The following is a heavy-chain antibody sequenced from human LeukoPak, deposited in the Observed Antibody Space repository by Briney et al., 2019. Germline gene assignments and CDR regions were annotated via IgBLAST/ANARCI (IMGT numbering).Heavy chain of an antibody. CDR2: IYYSGST. J-gene: IGHJ6*03. CDR1: AVSISSSSYY. V-gene: IGHV4-39*01. D-gene: IGHD6-6*01. CDR3: ARHDLEYSSSSGYYYYYYYMDG. Sequence: PSETLSLTCTVSAVSISSSSYYWGWIRQPPGKGLEWIGRIYYSGSTYYNPSLKSPVTISVDTSKNQFSLKLSSVTAADTAVYYCARHDLEYSSSSGYYYYYYYMDGWGKGTTVTVSS.